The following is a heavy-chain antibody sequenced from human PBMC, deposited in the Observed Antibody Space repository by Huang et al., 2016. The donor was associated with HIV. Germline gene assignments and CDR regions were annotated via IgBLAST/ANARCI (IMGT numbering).Heavy chain of an antibody. D-gene: IGHD1-20*01. J-gene: IGHJ4*02. CDR2: SNHSGRT. V-gene: IGHV4-34*01. CDR3: ARGSVFAETY. Sequence: QVQLQQWGAGLLKPSETLSLTCAVYGGSFSGYYWGWIRQPPGKGLEWIGESNHSGRTNYNPSLKSRVTIAVDTSKNQFSLKLNSVTAADTAVYYCARGSVFAETYWGQGTLVTVSS. CDR1: GGSFSGYY.